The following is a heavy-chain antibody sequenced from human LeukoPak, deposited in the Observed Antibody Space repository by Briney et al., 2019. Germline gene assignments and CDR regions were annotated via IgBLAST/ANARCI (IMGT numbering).Heavy chain of an antibody. Sequence: ASVKVSCKASGYTFTNYDINWVRQAPGQGLEWMGWISTYNGNTNYAQKLQGRVTMTTDTSTSTVYMELRSLRSDDTAVYYCARDPRQAYYFDYWGQGALVTASS. CDR2: ISTYNGNT. V-gene: IGHV1-18*01. J-gene: IGHJ4*02. CDR1: GYTFTNYD. CDR3: ARDPRQAYYFDY.